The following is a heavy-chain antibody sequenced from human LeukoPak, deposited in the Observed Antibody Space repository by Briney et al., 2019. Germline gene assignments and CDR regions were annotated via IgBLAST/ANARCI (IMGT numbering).Heavy chain of an antibody. CDR3: ASSIVEQLVEDY. CDR1: GFTLSSYA. V-gene: IGHV3-23*01. J-gene: IGHJ4*02. D-gene: IGHD6-6*01. Sequence: GGSLRLSCAASGFTLSSYAMSWVRQAPGKGLEWVSAISGSGGSTYYADSVKGRFTTSRDNSKNTLYLQMNSLRAEDTAVYYCASSIVEQLVEDYWGQGTLVTVSS. CDR2: ISGSGGST.